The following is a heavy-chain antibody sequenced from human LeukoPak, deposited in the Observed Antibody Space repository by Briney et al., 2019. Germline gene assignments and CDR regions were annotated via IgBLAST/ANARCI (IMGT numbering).Heavy chain of an antibody. CDR3: ARGMQVNYYDSSGYYYIGNWFDP. CDR2: MNPNSGNT. Sequence: GASVKVSCKASGYTFTSYDINWVRQATGQGLEWMGWMNPNSGNTGYAQKFQGRVTITRNTSISTAYMELSGLRSEDTAVYYCARGMQVNYYDSSGYYYIGNWFDPWGQGTLVTVSS. CDR1: GYTFTSYD. J-gene: IGHJ5*02. D-gene: IGHD3-22*01. V-gene: IGHV1-8*03.